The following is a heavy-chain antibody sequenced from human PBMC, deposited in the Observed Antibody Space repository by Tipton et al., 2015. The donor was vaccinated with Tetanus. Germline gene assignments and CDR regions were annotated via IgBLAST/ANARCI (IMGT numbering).Heavy chain of an antibody. CDR3: VCSSLRTIDY. CDR1: GYNFPSYW. Sequence: VQLVQSGAEVKKPGESLKISCKGSGYNFPSYWMGWVRQMPGKGLEWLGIIYPGDSTTKYNPSFQGRVTFSVDKSISTAYLQWNSLKASDTAIYFCVCSSLRTIDYWGQGTQITVSS. V-gene: IGHV5-51*01. CDR2: IYPGDSTT. D-gene: IGHD6-13*01. J-gene: IGHJ4*02.